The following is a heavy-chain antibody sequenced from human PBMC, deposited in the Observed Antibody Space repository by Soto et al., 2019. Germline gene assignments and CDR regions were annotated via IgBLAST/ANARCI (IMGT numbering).Heavy chain of an antibody. CDR3: ATRRDASYYYSGMDV. CDR1: GFTFSTYA. Sequence: PGGSLRLSCAASGFTFSTYAMSWVRQAPGKGLEWVSGISGSGGGGTYYADSVKGRFTISRDNSKNTLFLQMNSLRAEDTAVYYCATRRDASYYYSGMDVWGQGTTVTLSS. D-gene: IGHD2-2*01. J-gene: IGHJ6*02. V-gene: IGHV3-23*01. CDR2: ISGSGGGGT.